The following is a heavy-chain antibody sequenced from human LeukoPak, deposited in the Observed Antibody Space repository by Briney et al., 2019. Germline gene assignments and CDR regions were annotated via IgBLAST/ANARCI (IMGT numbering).Heavy chain of an antibody. J-gene: IGHJ4*02. CDR2: ISGSGDST. D-gene: IGHD1-26*01. V-gene: IGHV3-23*01. CDR3: AKRHSASTRNYFDY. CDR1: GFTFSTYA. Sequence: GGSLRLSCAASGFTFSTYAMSWVRQAPGKGLEWVSTISGSGDSTYYADPVKGRFTISRDNSRNTLYLQMNSLRAEDTAVYYCAKRHSASTRNYFDYWDQGTLVTVSS.